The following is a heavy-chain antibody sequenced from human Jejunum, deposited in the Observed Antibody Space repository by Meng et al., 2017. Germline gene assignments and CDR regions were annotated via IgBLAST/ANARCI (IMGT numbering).Heavy chain of an antibody. Sequence: SETLSLTCTVSGGSISSRSYYWGWIRQSPGQGLEWIGSISYSGTTYYNPSLKSRVTISVDTSKNQFSLKLSSVTAADTAIYYCARDLSYDSSGWYSSQTETWGQGTLVTVSS. V-gene: IGHV4-39*07. CDR2: ISYSGTT. D-gene: IGHD6-19*01. CDR1: GGSISSRSYY. J-gene: IGHJ5*02. CDR3: ARDLSYDSSGWYSSQTET.